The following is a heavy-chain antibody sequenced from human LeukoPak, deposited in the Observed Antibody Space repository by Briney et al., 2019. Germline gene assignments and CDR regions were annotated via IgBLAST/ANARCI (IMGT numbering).Heavy chain of an antibody. CDR2: INHSGST. CDR3: ARRGSRLAAAGD. D-gene: IGHD6-13*01. Sequence: SETLSLTCAVYGGSFSGYYWSWIRQPPGKGLEWIGEINHSGSTNYNPSLKSRVTISLDTSKRQFSLKLSSVTAADTAVYYCARRGSRLAAAGDWGQGTLVTVSS. CDR1: GGSFSGYY. J-gene: IGHJ4*02. V-gene: IGHV4-34*01.